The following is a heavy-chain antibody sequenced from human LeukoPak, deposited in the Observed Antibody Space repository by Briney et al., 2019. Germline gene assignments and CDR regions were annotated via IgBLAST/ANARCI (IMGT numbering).Heavy chain of an antibody. V-gene: IGHV3-21*01. CDR1: GFTFSHYS. CDR3: ARGSYNSGWNLVDY. Sequence: GGSLRLSCVASGFTFSHYSMNWVRQAPGKGLEWVSSIRFTGSYIYYADSVKGRFTISRDNAKNTLYLQMNSLRVEDTAVYYCARGSYNSGWNLVDYWGQGTLVTVSS. D-gene: IGHD6-19*01. CDR2: IRFTGSYI. J-gene: IGHJ4*02.